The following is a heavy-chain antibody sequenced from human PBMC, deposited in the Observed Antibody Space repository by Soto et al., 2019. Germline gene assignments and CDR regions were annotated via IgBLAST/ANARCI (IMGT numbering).Heavy chain of an antibody. D-gene: IGHD4-17*01. Sequence: GGSLRLSCAASGFTFSSYGMHWVRQAPGKGLEWVAVISYDGSNKYYADSVKGRFTISRDNSKNTLYLQMNSLRAEDTAVYYCAKGPDYDSVAFDYWGQGTLVTVSS. CDR1: GFTFSSYG. J-gene: IGHJ4*02. CDR2: ISYDGSNK. CDR3: AKGPDYDSVAFDY. V-gene: IGHV3-30*18.